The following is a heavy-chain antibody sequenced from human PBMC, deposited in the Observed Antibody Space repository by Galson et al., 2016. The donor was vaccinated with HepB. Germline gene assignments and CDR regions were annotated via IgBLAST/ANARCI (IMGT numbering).Heavy chain of an antibody. V-gene: IGHV4-4*02. CDR2: IHQSGTT. CDR3: ARHFPGGITRGFDY. J-gene: IGHJ4*02. CDR1: GDSISTPHW. D-gene: IGHD1-14*01. Sequence: SETLSLTCTVSGDSISTPHWWSWVRQPSGKGLEWIGEIHQSGTTNYHPSLMSRVAMSIDQSKDQLSLVLTSVRAADTAVYFCARHFPGGITRGFDYWGRGALVTVSS.